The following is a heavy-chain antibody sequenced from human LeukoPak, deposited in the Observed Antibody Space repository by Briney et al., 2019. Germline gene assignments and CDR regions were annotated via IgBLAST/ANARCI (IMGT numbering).Heavy chain of an antibody. D-gene: IGHD4-17*01. CDR2: IDWDDDK. J-gene: IGHJ4*02. CDR3: ARYLYGDSASYFDY. Sequence: MWIRQPPGKALEWLALIDWDDDKYYNTSLKTRLTISKDTSKNQVVLTMTNMDPVDTATYFCARYLYGDSASYFDYWGQGSLVIVSS. V-gene: IGHV2-70*01.